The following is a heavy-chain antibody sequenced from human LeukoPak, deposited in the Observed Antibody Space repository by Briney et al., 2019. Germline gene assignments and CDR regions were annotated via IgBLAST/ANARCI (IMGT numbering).Heavy chain of an antibody. V-gene: IGHV4-30-4*08. CDR3: ASVVGPTLPFDI. CDR1: GGSISGGAYY. D-gene: IGHD1-26*01. Sequence: PSETLSLTCTVSGGSISGGAYYWSWIRQHPGKGLEWIAYIFYSGNTYYNPSLKSRVTISVDTSKNQFSLRLNSVTAADTAVYYCASVVGPTLPFDIWGQGTMVTVSS. CDR2: IFYSGNT. J-gene: IGHJ3*02.